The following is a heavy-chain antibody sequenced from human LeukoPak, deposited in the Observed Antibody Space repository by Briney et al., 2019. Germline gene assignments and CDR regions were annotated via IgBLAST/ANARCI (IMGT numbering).Heavy chain of an antibody. D-gene: IGHD1-26*01. V-gene: IGHV3-21*01. CDR1: GFTFSSYS. CDR3: AGSRIVGDVFDY. J-gene: IGHJ4*02. CDR2: ISSSSSYI. Sequence: GGSLRLSCAASGFTFSSYSMNWVRQAPGNGLEWVSSISSSSSYIYYAHSVKGRFTISRDNAKNSLYLQMYSLRAEDTAVYYCAGSRIVGDVFDYWGQGTLVTVSS.